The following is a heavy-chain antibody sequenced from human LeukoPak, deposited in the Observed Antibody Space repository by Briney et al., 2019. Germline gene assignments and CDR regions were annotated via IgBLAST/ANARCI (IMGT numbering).Heavy chain of an antibody. CDR1: VFTFSTYN. CDR2: INQDGSEK. D-gene: IGHD5-24*01. CDR3: ARDGVRDGLYFDR. J-gene: IGHJ4*02. Sequence: GGSLRLSCAASVFTFSTYNMNWVRQAPGKGLEWVASINQDGSEKYYLDSVKGRFTISRDNAKNSLYLQMNSLRDEDTAVYSCARDGVRDGLYFDRWGQGTLVTVSS. V-gene: IGHV3-7*01.